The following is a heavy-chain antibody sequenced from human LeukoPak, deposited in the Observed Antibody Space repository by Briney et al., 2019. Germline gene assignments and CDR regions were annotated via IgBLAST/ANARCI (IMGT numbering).Heavy chain of an antibody. D-gene: IGHD1-26*01. Sequence: GGSLRLSCAASGFTFSSYAMSWVRQAPGKGLEWVSAISGSGGSTYYADSVKGRFTISRDNSKNTLYLQMNSLRAEDTAVYYCARLHSGSYSHFDYWGQGTLVTVSS. CDR2: ISGSGGST. J-gene: IGHJ4*02. CDR1: GFTFSSYA. V-gene: IGHV3-23*01. CDR3: ARLHSGSYSHFDY.